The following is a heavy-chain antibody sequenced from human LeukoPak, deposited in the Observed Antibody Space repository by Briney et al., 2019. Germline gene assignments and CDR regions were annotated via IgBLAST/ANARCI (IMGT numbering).Heavy chain of an antibody. CDR2: ISGSGIST. CDR1: GFTFSSYA. CDR3: AKDQWSFSYFDY. V-gene: IGHV3-23*01. J-gene: IGHJ4*02. D-gene: IGHD1-26*01. Sequence: PGGSLRLSCAAPGFTFSSYAMSWVRQAPGKGLEWVSDISGSGISTYYADSVKGRFTISRDNSKNTLYLQMNSLRAEDTAVYYCAKDQWSFSYFDYWGQGTLVTVSS.